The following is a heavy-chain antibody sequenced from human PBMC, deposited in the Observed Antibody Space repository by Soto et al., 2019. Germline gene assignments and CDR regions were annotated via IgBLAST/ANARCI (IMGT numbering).Heavy chain of an antibody. CDR2: FSPYSGNT. D-gene: IGHD3-16*02. CDR3: AMVDNFVTPPPQDV. Sequence: QVQLVQSGDEVRKPGSSVKVSCKASGYIFVNYGIAWVRQAPGQGLEWMGWFSPYSGNTHYASKVQGRLTMTTDTSTSTAYKDMGRLTSAEPAVYYCAMVDNFVTPPPQDVWGQGTTVTVSS. CDR1: GYIFVNYG. J-gene: IGHJ6*02. V-gene: IGHV1-18*01.